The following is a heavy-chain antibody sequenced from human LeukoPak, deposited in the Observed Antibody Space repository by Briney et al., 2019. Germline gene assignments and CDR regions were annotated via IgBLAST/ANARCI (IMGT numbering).Heavy chain of an antibody. CDR1: GGTFSTSS. Sequence: SVKVSYKASGGTFSTSSISWVRQAPGQGLECMGGIIIDLGTTNYARKFRGRVTMTRDTSTSTVYMELSSLRSEDTAVYYCARDLQLVHHYYYGMDVWGQGTTVTVSS. V-gene: IGHV1-69*05. J-gene: IGHJ6*02. CDR3: ARDLQLVHHYYYGMDV. CDR2: IIIDLGTT. D-gene: IGHD6-6*01.